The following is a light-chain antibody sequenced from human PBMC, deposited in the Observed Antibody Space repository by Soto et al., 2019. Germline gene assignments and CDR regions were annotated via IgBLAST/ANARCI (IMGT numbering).Light chain of an antibody. J-gene: IGLJ7*01. V-gene: IGLV2-14*01. CDR1: SSDVGAYNY. Sequence: QSALTQPASVSGSPGQSITISCTGTSSDVGAYNYVSWYQQHPGKAPKLMIYDVNIRPSGVSNRFSGSKSGNTVSLTISGLQAEDEADYYCTSWTTSTTMKFGGGTQLTVL. CDR3: TSWTTSTTMK. CDR2: DVN.